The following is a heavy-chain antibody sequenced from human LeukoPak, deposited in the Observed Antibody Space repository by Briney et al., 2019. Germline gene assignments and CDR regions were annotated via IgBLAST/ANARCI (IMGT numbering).Heavy chain of an antibody. V-gene: IGHV4-30-2*01. Sequence: SETLSLTCTVSGGSISSGGYYWSWIRQPPGKGLEWIGYIYHSGSAYYNPSLKSRVTISVDRSKNQFSLKLSSVTAADTAVYYCARGDYGSGSFDVDNWFDPWGQGTLVTVSS. J-gene: IGHJ5*02. CDR1: GGSISSGGYY. CDR2: IYHSGSA. CDR3: ARGDYGSGSFDVDNWFDP. D-gene: IGHD3-10*01.